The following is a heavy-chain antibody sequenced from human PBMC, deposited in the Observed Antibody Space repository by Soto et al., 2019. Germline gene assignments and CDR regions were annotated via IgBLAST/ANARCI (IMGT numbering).Heavy chain of an antibody. D-gene: IGHD1-26*01. CDR1: GGSLRGHY. Sequence: QVQVQQWGPGLLKPSETLSLTCAVSGGSLRGHYWSWIRQSPEKGLEWIGEINHSGFTNYSPTLKSRVTISRDASKNQFSLRLSSMTAADSAVYFCARAAVKLGATLFDSWGQGTLVTVSS. V-gene: IGHV4-34*01. CDR3: ARAAVKLGATLFDS. J-gene: IGHJ4*02. CDR2: INHSGFT.